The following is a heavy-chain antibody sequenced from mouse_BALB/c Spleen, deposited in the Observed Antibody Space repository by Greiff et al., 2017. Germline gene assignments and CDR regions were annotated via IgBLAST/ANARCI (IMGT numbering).Heavy chain of an antibody. CDR2: IYPGNSDT. D-gene: IGHD1-1*01. CDR3: TRRDGSSPYWYFDV. V-gene: IGHV1-5*01. Sequence: VQLKESGTVLARPGASVKMSCKASGYSFTSYWMHWVKQRPGQGLEWIGAIYPGNSDTSYNQKFKGKAKLTAVTSASTAYMELSSLTNEDSAVYYGTRRDGSSPYWYFDVWGAGTTVTVSS. J-gene: IGHJ1*01. CDR1: GYSFTSYW.